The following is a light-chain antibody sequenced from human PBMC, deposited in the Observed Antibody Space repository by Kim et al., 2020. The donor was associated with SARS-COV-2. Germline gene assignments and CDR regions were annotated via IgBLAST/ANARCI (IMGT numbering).Light chain of an antibody. Sequence: QSALTQPAPVSGSPGQSITISCTGTSSDVGGYNYVSWYQQYPGKAPKLMIYDVTKRPSGVSNRFSGSKSGNTASLTISGLQAEDEADYYCSSYTTSSTLVLGGGTQLTVL. J-gene: IGLJ2*01. CDR2: DVT. CDR3: SSYTTSSTLV. V-gene: IGLV2-14*01. CDR1: SSDVGGYNY.